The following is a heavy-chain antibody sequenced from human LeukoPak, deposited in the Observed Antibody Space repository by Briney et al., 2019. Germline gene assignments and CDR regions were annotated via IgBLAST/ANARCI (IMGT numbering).Heavy chain of an antibody. CDR3: ARRGRTSSGLLFYFDY. D-gene: IGHD5-12*01. V-gene: IGHV3-23*01. J-gene: IGHJ4*02. CDR2: INNGDNT. Sequence: PGGSLRLSCAASGFTFSSYGMSWVRQALGKGLEWVSTINNGDNTFYADSVKDRFTISRDNSKNTLYLHMNSLRADDTAVYYCARRGRTSSGLLFYFDYWGQGTLVTVSS. CDR1: GFTFSSYG.